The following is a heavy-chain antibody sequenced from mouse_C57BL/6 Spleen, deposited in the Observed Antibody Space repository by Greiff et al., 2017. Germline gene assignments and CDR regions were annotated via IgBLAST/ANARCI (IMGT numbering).Heavy chain of an antibody. J-gene: IGHJ2*01. CDR3: TRDYDEYYFDY. Sequence: QVQLKQSGAELVRPGASVTLSCKASGYTFTDYEMHWVKQTPVHGLEWIGAIDPETGGTAYNQKFKGKAILTADKSSSTAYMELRSLTSEDSAVYYCTRDYDEYYFDYWGQGTTLTVSS. D-gene: IGHD2-4*01. V-gene: IGHV1-15*01. CDR2: IDPETGGT. CDR1: GYTFTDYE.